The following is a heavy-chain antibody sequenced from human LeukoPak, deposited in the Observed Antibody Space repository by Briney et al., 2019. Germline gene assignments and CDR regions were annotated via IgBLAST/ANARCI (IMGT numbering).Heavy chain of an antibody. CDR1: GFTFSSYA. V-gene: IGHV3-30-3*01. D-gene: IGHD1-26*01. CDR2: ISYDGSNK. Sequence: GGSLRLSCAASGFTFSSYAMHWVRQAPGKGLEWEAVISYDGSNKYYADSVKGRFTISRDNSKSTLYLQMNSLRAEDTAVYYCARETSGSYFTYFDYWGQGTLVTVSS. J-gene: IGHJ4*02. CDR3: ARETSGSYFTYFDY.